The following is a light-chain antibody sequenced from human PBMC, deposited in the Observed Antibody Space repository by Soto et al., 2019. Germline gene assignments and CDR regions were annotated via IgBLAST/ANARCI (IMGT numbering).Light chain of an antibody. CDR1: QSLLYSSNSKNY. CDR3: QQYLSIPRT. J-gene: IGKJ1*01. Sequence: DIVMTQSPDSLAVSLGERATINCKSSQSLLYSSNSKNYLAWYQRKSVQPPKLLIYWASTRESGVPDRFSGSGSWTDFTLTISSLQADDVAVYYCQQYLSIPRTFGQGTKVEIK. V-gene: IGKV4-1*01. CDR2: WAS.